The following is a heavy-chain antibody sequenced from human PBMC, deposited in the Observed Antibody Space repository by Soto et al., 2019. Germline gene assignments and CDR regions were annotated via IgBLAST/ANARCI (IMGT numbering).Heavy chain of an antibody. CDR2: IDHSGTA. V-gene: IGHV4-30-4*01. Sequence: SETLSLTCSVSGGSLSIGDNYWSWIRQSPVKGLDCIGYIDHSGTAYYNPSLQGRVILSVDTSHNHFSFSLTSMTTADTTVYYCGRLPWSAVCRRAFDIWGRGTMVTVS. CDR1: GGSLSIGDNY. J-gene: IGHJ3*02. D-gene: IGHD3-3*01. CDR3: GRLPWSAVCRRAFDI.